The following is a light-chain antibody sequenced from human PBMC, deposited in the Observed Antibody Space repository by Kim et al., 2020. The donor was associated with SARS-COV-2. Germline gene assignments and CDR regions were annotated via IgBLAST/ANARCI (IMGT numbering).Light chain of an antibody. CDR3: QQRSNWPLT. CDR1: QSVRSY. J-gene: IGKJ4*01. Sequence: LSPGDRATLSCRASQSVRSYLAWYQQKPGQAPRLLIYHASNRATAIPARFSGTGSRTDFTLSISSLEPEDFAVYHCQQRSNWPLTFGGGTKVDIK. CDR2: HAS. V-gene: IGKV3-11*01.